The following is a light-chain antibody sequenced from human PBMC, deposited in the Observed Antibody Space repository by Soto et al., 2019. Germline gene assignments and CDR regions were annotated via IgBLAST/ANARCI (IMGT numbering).Light chain of an antibody. Sequence: DIQMTQSPSSLSASVGDRVTITCRASQSISNYLNWYQQKPGKAPKLLIYAASSLQSGVPSRFSGSGSGTEFTLTISSLQPEYFSTYYCQQSHSTLSWTVGQGTKVEIK. V-gene: IGKV1-39*01. CDR3: QQSHSTLSWT. CDR2: AAS. J-gene: IGKJ1*01. CDR1: QSISNY.